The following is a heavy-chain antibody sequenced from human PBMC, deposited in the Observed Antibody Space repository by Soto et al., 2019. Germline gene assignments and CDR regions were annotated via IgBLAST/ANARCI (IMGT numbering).Heavy chain of an antibody. J-gene: IGHJ5*02. CDR2: IYYSGTT. Sequence: PSETLSLTCTVSGGSITNYLWSWIRQSPGKGLEWIGYIYYSGTTNYNPSLMSQVTISVDTSKNHFSLKLTSVTAADTAVYYCARVYGSGSLTNWFDPWGRGTLVTVSS. CDR3: ARVYGSGSLTNWFDP. D-gene: IGHD3-10*01. V-gene: IGHV4-59*01. CDR1: GGSITNYL.